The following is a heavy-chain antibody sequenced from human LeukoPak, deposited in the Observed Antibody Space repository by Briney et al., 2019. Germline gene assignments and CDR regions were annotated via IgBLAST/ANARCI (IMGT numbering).Heavy chain of an antibody. J-gene: IGHJ5*02. CDR2: FFPSRST. V-gene: IGHV4-4*09. CDR3: ARHGHYDFWSGYCTNTNWFDP. Sequence: PETLSLTCTVSGGSISSYHGSLIRQPPGTRLEWIGYFFPSRSTNYNPSLKSRVTISVDTSKNQFSLELSSVTAADTAVYYCARHGHYDFWSGYCTNTNWFDPWGQGTLVTVSS. CDR1: GGSISSYH. D-gene: IGHD3-3*01.